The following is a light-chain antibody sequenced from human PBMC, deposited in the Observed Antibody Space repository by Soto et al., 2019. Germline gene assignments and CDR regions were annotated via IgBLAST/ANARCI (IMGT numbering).Light chain of an antibody. Sequence: IVLTQSPGTLSLSPGERTTLSCRASQSISRYLAWYQQKPGQAPRLLIYDASNRATGIPARFSGSGSGTDFTLTISSLEPEDSAVYYCQQRHMWPITFGQGTRLEIK. CDR2: DAS. CDR1: QSISRY. J-gene: IGKJ5*01. V-gene: IGKV3-11*01. CDR3: QQRHMWPIT.